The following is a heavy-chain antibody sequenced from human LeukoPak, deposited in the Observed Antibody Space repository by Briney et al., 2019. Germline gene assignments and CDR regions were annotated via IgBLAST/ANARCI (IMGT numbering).Heavy chain of an antibody. CDR1: DVSISNNGRY. Sequence: SETLSLTCSVSDVSISNNGRYWAWIRQSPGKGLEWIGSIYYSGSTYYNPSLKSRVTISVDTSKNQFSLKLSSVTAADTAVYYCARGSKVVAAPFDYWGQGTLVTVSS. CDR3: ARGSKVVAAPFDY. V-gene: IGHV4-39*07. J-gene: IGHJ4*02. D-gene: IGHD2-15*01. CDR2: IYYSGST.